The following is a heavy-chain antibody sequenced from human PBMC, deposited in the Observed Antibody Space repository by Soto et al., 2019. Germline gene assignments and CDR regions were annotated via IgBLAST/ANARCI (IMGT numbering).Heavy chain of an antibody. D-gene: IGHD2-21*02. CDR1: GFALSGYW. J-gene: IGHJ4*02. Sequence: PGGSLRLSCAASGFALSGYWMTWVRQAPGKGLEWVASINPDGTLKYYVDSVKGRFTISRDNADNSLFLQMISLRVGDTAVYYCARWESGDWYLGIWGQGTLVTVSS. V-gene: IGHV3-7*03. CDR2: INPDGTLK. CDR3: ARWESGDWYLGI.